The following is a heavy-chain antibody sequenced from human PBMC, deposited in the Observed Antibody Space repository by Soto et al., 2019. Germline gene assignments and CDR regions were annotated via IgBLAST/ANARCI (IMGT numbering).Heavy chain of an antibody. Sequence: QVQLVQSGAEVKKPGASVKVSCKASGYTFTSYYMHWVRQAPGQGLEWMGIINPSGGSTSYAQKVQGRVTMTRDTSTSTVYMELSSLRSEDTAVYYCARGLKYYYGSGSYYKEYYFDYWGQGTLVTVSS. CDR1: GYTFTSYY. V-gene: IGHV1-46*03. CDR3: ARGLKYYYGSGSYYKEYYFDY. CDR2: INPSGGST. D-gene: IGHD3-10*01. J-gene: IGHJ4*02.